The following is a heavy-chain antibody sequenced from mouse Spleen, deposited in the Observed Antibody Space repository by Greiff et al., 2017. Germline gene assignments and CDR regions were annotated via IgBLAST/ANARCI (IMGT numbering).Heavy chain of an antibody. D-gene: IGHD1-1*01. CDR3: AREEPLQVGFAY. Sequence: QVQLQQSGAELARPGASVKMSCKASGYTFTSYTMHWVKQRPGQGLEWIGYINPSSGYTKYNQKFKDKATLTADKSSSTAYMQLSSLTSEDSAVYYCAREEPLQVGFAYWGQGTLVTVSA. V-gene: IGHV1-4*01. CDR1: GYTFTSYT. CDR2: INPSSGYT. J-gene: IGHJ3*01.